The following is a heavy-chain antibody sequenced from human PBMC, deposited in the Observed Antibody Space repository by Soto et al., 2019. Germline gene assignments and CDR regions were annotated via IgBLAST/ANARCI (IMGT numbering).Heavy chain of an antibody. V-gene: IGHV1-69*12. CDR2: IIPIFGTA. CDR1: GGTFSSYA. Sequence: QVQLVQSGAEVKKPGSSVKVSCKASGGTFSSYAISWVRQAPGQGLEWMGGIIPIFGTANYAQKLQGRVTITADESTSTAYMELSSLRAEDTAVYYCARDLGGVEGAWYYYGMDVWGQGTTVTVSS. J-gene: IGHJ6*02. CDR3: ARDLGGVEGAWYYYGMDV. D-gene: IGHD1-26*01.